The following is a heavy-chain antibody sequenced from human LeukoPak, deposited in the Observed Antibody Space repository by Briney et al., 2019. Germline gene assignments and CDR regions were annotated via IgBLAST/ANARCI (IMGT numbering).Heavy chain of an antibody. V-gene: IGHV1-8*01. J-gene: IGHJ6*03. D-gene: IGHD4-11*01. CDR2: MNPNSGNT. CDR1: GYTFTSYD. CDR3: ARAVRTVTTSYYYYMDV. Sequence: ASVKVSCKASGYTFTSYDINWVRQATGQGLEWMGWMNPNSGNTGYAQKFQGRVTMTRNTSINTAYMELSSLRSEDTAVYYCARAVRTVTTSYYYYMDVWGKGTTVTVSS.